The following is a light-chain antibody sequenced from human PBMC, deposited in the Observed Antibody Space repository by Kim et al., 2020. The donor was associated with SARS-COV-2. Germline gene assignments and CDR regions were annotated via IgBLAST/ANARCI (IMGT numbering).Light chain of an antibody. V-gene: IGLV3-1*01. CDR2: QDS. CDR3: QAWDSSTFWV. CDR1: KLGDKY. J-gene: IGLJ3*02. Sequence: YELTQPPSVSVSPGQTASITCSGDKLGDKYACWYQQKPGQSPVLVIYQDSKRPSGIPERFSGSNSGNTATLTISGTQAMDEADYYCQAWDSSTFWVFGGG.